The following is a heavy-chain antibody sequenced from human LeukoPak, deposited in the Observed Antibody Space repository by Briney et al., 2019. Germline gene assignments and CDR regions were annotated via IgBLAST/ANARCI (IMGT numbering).Heavy chain of an antibody. CDR3: ARHALATVTDPSFDY. J-gene: IGHJ4*02. CDR1: GGSISTPGYY. V-gene: IGHV4-39*01. Sequence: SETLSLTCTVSGGSISTPGYYWGWIRQPPGKGLEWIGSLYHSGSTYYKPSLKSRATISVDKSKNQCSLKPRSVTAADTAVYYCARHALATVTDPSFDYWGQGTLVTVSS. CDR2: LYHSGST. D-gene: IGHD2-21*02.